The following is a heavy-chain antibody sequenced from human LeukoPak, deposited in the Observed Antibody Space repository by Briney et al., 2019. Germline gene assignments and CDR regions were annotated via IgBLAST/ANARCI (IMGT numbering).Heavy chain of an antibody. CDR3: AKDIMGYYDAFDI. V-gene: IGHV3-9*01. Sequence: GGSLRLSCAASGFTFDDYAMHWVRQAPGKGLEWVSGISSNSGTMDYADSVKGRFTISRGNAKNSLYLQMNSLRAEDTALYYCAKDIMGYYDAFDIWGQGTMVTVSS. J-gene: IGHJ3*02. CDR1: GFTFDDYA. CDR2: ISSNSGTM. D-gene: IGHD2-8*01.